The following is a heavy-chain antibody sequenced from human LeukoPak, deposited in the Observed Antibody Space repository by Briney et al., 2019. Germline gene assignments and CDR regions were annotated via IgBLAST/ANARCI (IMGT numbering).Heavy chain of an antibody. V-gene: IGHV4-61*02. CDR3: ASTVGCSSTSCPVIDY. Sequence: SQTLSLTCTVSGGSISSGSYYWSWIRQPAGKGLEWIGRIYTSGSTNYNPSLKSRVTISVDTSKNQFSLKLSSVTAADTAVYYCASTVGCSSTSCPVIDYWGQGTLVTVSS. D-gene: IGHD2-2*01. CDR1: GGSISSGSYY. J-gene: IGHJ4*02. CDR2: IYTSGST.